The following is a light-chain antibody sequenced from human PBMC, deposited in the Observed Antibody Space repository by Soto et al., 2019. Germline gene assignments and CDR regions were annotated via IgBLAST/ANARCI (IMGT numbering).Light chain of an antibody. CDR3: NSYTTTNTWL. CDR2: EVR. V-gene: IGLV2-14*01. J-gene: IGLJ3*02. Sequence: QSALTQPASVSGSPGQSITISCTGSSRDVGSYKYVSWYQQHPGKAPKLIIYEVRNRPSGVSNRFSGSKSGNTASLTISGLQAEDEADYYCNSYTTTNTWLFGGGTNLTVL. CDR1: SRDVGSYKY.